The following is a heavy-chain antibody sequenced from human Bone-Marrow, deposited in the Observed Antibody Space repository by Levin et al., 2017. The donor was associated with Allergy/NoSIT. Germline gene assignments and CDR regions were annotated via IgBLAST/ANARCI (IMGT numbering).Heavy chain of an antibody. CDR3: ARDGPYVDIVATIPFDY. D-gene: IGHD5-12*01. V-gene: IGHV1-18*01. CDR1: GYTFTSYG. J-gene: IGHJ4*02. CDR2: ISAYNGNT. Sequence: ASVKVSCKASGYTFTSYGISWVRQAPGQGLEWMGWISAYNGNTNYAQKLQGRVTMTTDTSTSTAYMELRSLRSDDTAVYYCARDGPYVDIVATIPFDYWGQGTLVTVSS.